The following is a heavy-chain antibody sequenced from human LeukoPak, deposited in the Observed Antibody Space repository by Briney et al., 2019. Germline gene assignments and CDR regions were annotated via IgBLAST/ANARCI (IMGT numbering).Heavy chain of an antibody. CDR2: IWYDGSNK. CDR3: ARGGYSSSWGAFDI. V-gene: IGHV3-33*08. D-gene: IGHD6-13*01. J-gene: IGHJ3*02. Sequence: GSLRLSCAASGFTFSSYSMNWVRQAPGKGLEWVAVIWYDGSNKYYADSVKGRFTISRDNAKNSLYLQMNSLRAEDTAVYYCARGGYSSSWGAFDIWGQGTMVTVSS. CDR1: GFTFSSYS.